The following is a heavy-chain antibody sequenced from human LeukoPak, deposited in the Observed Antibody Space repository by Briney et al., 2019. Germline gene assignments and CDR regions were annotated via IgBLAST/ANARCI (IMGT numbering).Heavy chain of an antibody. D-gene: IGHD3-22*01. J-gene: IGHJ4*02. CDR2: ISSSSSTI. Sequence: GGSLRLSCAASGFTFSSYSMNWVRQAPGKGLEWVSYISSSSSTIYYADSVKGRFTISRDNSKNTLYLQMNGLRAEDTAVYYCARDEGIYYYDSSGYFDYWGQGTLVTVSS. V-gene: IGHV3-48*01. CDR3: ARDEGIYYYDSSGYFDY. CDR1: GFTFSSYS.